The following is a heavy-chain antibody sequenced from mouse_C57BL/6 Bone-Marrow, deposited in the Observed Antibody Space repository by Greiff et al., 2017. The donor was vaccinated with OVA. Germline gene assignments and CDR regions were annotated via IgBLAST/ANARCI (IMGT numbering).Heavy chain of an antibody. CDR1: GFSLTSYG. V-gene: IGHV2-6-1*01. Sequence: QVQLKESGPGLVAPSQSLSITCTVSGFSLTSYGVHWVRQPPGKGLEWLVVIWSDGSTTYNSALKSRLSISKDNSKSQVFLKMNSLQTDDTAMYYCARHRGGNYLLGSMDYWGQGTSVTVSS. CDR2: IWSDGST. CDR3: ARHRGGNYLLGSMDY. J-gene: IGHJ4*01. D-gene: IGHD2-1*01.